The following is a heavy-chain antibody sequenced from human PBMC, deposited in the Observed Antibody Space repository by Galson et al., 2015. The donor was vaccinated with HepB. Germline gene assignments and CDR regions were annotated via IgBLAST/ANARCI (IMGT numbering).Heavy chain of an antibody. CDR3: GSSMYYDYVWDS. J-gene: IGHJ4*02. V-gene: IGHV4-59*12. CDR1: GGSITTYY. CDR2: IYYSGGS. D-gene: IGHD3-16*01. Sequence: LSLTCTVSGGSITTYYWTWIRQPPGKGLEWIGYIYYSGGSNYNPSLKSRVTMSVDTSKNQLSLKLSSVTAADTAVYYCGSSMYYDYVWDSWGQGTLVTVSS.